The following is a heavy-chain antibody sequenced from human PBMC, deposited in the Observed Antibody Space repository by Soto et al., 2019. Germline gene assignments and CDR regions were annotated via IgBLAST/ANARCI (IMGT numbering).Heavy chain of an antibody. CDR1: GFTFSSYS. V-gene: IGHV3-21*01. CDR3: ARDKGDGVRAEGVCGMDV. Sequence: EVQLVESGGGLVKPGGSLRLSCAASGFTFSSYSMNWVRQAPGKGLEWVSSISSSSSYIYYADSVKGRFTISRDNAKNSLYLQMNSLRAEDTAVYYCARDKGDGVRAEGVCGMDVWGKGTTVTVSS. J-gene: IGHJ6*04. CDR2: ISSSSSYI. D-gene: IGHD3-10*01.